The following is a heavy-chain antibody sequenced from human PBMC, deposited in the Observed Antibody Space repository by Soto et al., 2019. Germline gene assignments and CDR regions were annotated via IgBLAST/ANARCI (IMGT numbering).Heavy chain of an antibody. CDR3: ARDPGSYYESDCDY. J-gene: IGHJ4*02. CDR1: GVTVSSYS. D-gene: IGHD1-26*01. CDR2: ISSSSRYI. Sequence: EVQLVESGGGLVKPGGSLRLSCAASGVTVSSYSMNWVRQAPGQGLEWVSSISSSSRYIYYADSVKGRFTISRDNAENSPDLQMSSLRAEDTAVYDCARDPGSYYESDCDYWGQGTLGTVSS. V-gene: IGHV3-21*01.